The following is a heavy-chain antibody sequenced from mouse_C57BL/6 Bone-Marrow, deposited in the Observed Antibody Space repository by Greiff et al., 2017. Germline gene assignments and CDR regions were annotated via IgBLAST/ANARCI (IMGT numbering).Heavy chain of an antibody. CDR2: IDPSDSYT. CDR1: GYTFTSYW. J-gene: IGHJ2*01. CDR3: ARWTIYYYGSSYGGFDY. Sequence: QVQLQQPGAELVMPGASVKLSCKASGYTFTSYWMHWVKQRPGQGLEWIGEIDPSDSYTNYNQKFKGKSTLTVDKSSSTAYMQLSSLTSEDPAVYDCARWTIYYYGSSYGGFDYWGQGTTLTVSS. D-gene: IGHD1-1*01. V-gene: IGHV1-69*01.